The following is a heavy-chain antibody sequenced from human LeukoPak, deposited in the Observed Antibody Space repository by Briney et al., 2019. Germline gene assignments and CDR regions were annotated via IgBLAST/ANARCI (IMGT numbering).Heavy chain of an antibody. Sequence: ASVKVSCKASGYTFTSYGISWVRQAPGQGLEWMGWISAYNGNTNYAQKLQGRVTMTTDTSTSTAYVELRSLRSDDTAVYYCARRPGNLYYYDSSGYYFDYWGQGTLVTVSS. CDR1: GYTFTSYG. CDR2: ISAYNGNT. V-gene: IGHV1-18*01. D-gene: IGHD3-22*01. J-gene: IGHJ4*02. CDR3: ARRPGNLYYYDSSGYYFDY.